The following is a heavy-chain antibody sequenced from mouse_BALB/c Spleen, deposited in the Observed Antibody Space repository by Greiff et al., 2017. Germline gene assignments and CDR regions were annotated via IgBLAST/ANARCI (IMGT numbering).Heavy chain of an antibody. V-gene: IGHV5-12-2*01. CDR3: ARHELTPFAY. D-gene: IGHD4-1*01. CDR1: GFTFSSYT. CDR2: ISNGGGST. J-gene: IGHJ3*01. Sequence: EVQVVESGGGLVQPGGSLKLSCAASGFTFSSYTMSWVRQTPEKRLEWVAYISNGGGSTYYPDTVKGRFTISRDNAKNTLYLQMSSLKSEDTAMYYCARHELTPFAYWGQGTLVTVSA.